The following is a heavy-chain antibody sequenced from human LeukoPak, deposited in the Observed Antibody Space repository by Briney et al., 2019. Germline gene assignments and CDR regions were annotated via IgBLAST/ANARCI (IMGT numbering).Heavy chain of an antibody. CDR3: ANVQLWPAPVREAFDI. J-gene: IGHJ3*02. V-gene: IGHV3-23*01. Sequence: GESLRLSCAASGFTFSSYAMHWVRQAPGKGLEWVSAISGSGGSTYYADSVKGRFTISRDNSKNTLYLQMNSLRAEDTAVYYCANVQLWPAPVREAFDIWGQGTMVTVSS. D-gene: IGHD5-18*01. CDR2: ISGSGGST. CDR1: GFTFSSYA.